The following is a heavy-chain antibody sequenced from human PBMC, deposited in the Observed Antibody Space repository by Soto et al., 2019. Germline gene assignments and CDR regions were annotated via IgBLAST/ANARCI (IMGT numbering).Heavy chain of an antibody. CDR1: GGYFNNRQTLNSYP. J-gene: IGHJ6*02. D-gene: IGHD3-16*01. CDR3: AKSWGGEIYYYCYAMDV. CDR2: MIPLFGTT. V-gene: IGHV1-69*06. Sequence: QVQVVQSGAEVKRPGSSVNVSCKASGGYFNNRQTLNSYPISWVRQAPGQGLEWMAGMIPLFGTTNYAQRFQGRVTITAAKSTSTTDLELNNVTSGDTAVYYCAKSWGGEIYYYCYAMDVWGQGTTVTVSS.